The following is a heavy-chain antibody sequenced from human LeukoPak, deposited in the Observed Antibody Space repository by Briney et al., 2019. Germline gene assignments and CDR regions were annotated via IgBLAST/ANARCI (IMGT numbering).Heavy chain of an antibody. CDR3: ARRAVAGTSVGAFDI. V-gene: IGHV4-61*02. D-gene: IGHD6-19*01. CDR2: IYTSGST. J-gene: IGHJ3*02. Sequence: SETLSLTCTVSGGSVSSGNYYWSWIRQPAGKGLEWIGRIYTSGSTNYNPSLKSRVTISVDTSKNQFSLKLNSVTAADTAVYYCARRAVAGTSVGAFDIWGQGTMVTVSS. CDR1: GGSVSSGNYY.